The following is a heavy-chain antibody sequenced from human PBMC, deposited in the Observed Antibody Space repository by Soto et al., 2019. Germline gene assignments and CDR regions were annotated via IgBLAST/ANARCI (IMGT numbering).Heavy chain of an antibody. Sequence: GESLKISCKGSGYSFTSYWIGWVRQMPGKGLEWMGIIYPADSHTRYSPSFQGQVTISADKSIYTAYLQWSSLKASDTAMYYCARLAPGSTFDYYYYMDVWGKGTTVTVSS. V-gene: IGHV5-51*01. J-gene: IGHJ6*03. CDR1: GYSFTSYW. CDR3: ARLAPGSTFDYYYYMDV. CDR2: IYPADSHT.